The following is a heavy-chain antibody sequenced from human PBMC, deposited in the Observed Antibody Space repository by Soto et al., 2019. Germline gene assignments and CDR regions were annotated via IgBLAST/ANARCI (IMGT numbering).Heavy chain of an antibody. CDR1: GFRFDEYN. D-gene: IGHD3-9*01. V-gene: IGHV3-43*01. CDR3: VRDRDWAFDI. Sequence: GGSLRLSCAASGFRFDEYNMHWVRQAPGKGLEWLSLITWNGANTYYADSVKGRFTISRDGTTKSVSLQMTSLKREDTAVYYCVRDRDWAFDIWGQGTMVTVSS. CDR2: ITWNGANT. J-gene: IGHJ3*02.